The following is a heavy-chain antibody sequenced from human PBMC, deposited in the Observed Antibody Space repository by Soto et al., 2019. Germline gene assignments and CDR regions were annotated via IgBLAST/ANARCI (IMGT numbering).Heavy chain of an antibody. V-gene: IGHV3-23*01. CDR3: ARRSPSWAFDI. D-gene: IGHD2-15*01. Sequence: EVQLLESGGGLVQPGGSLRLSCAASGFTFSSYAMSWVRQAPGMGLEWVSVISGSGSSTYYADSVKGRFTISRDNSKNTLYLQMSHLRAEDTAVYYCARRSPSWAFDIWGQGTMVTVSS. J-gene: IGHJ3*02. CDR1: GFTFSSYA. CDR2: ISGSGSST.